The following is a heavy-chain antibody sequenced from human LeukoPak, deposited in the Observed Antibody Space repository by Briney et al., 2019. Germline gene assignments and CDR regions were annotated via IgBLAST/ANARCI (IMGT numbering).Heavy chain of an antibody. Sequence: SETLSLTCTVSGGSISSYYWSWIRQPPGKGLEWIGYIYYSGSTNYNPSLKSRVTISVDTSKNQFSLKLSSVTAADTAVYYCARDRSRGSSSWRAFDIWGQGTMVTVSS. CDR3: ARDRSRGSSSWRAFDI. J-gene: IGHJ3*02. D-gene: IGHD1-26*01. CDR1: GGSISSYY. V-gene: IGHV4-59*01. CDR2: IYYSGST.